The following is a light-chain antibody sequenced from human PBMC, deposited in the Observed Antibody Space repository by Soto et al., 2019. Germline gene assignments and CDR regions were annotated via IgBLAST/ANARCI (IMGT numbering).Light chain of an antibody. V-gene: IGKV1-5*01. Sequence: DIQMTQSPSTLSASVGDRVTITCRASQGISAWLAWYQQKPGKAPKLLIFDASTLQSGVPSRFSGSGSGTDFTLTISGLQPDDFATYYCQQYSSFLNTFGQGTKLEIK. CDR2: DAS. CDR3: QQYSSFLNT. J-gene: IGKJ2*01. CDR1: QGISAW.